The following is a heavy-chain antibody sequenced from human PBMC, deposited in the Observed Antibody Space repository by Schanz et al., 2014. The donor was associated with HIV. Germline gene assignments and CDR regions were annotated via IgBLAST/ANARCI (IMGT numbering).Heavy chain of an antibody. V-gene: IGHV1-46*01. J-gene: IGHJ4*02. D-gene: IGHD2-15*01. CDR3: ARSASVISSGWCSGNACYSGAFHS. Sequence: QVQLVQSGAEVKKPGASVKVSCKASGYTFTSYYMHWVRQAPGQGLEWMGIINPSGGSTTYAQKFQGRVTMTRDTSTRTVHMELSNLRSEDTAVYFCARSASVISSGWCSGNACYSGAFHSWGQGSLVIVSS. CDR2: INPSGGST. CDR1: GYTFTSYY.